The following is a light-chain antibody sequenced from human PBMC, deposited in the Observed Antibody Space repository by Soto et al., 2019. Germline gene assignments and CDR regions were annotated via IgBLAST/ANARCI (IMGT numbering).Light chain of an antibody. CDR2: DAS. CDR3: QQSDSTPYT. V-gene: IGKV1-39*01. J-gene: IGKJ2*01. Sequence: DIPMTQSPSSLSASVGDRVTITCRASQTISTYLNWYQQKPGKAPRLLIYDASSLLSGVPSRFSGSGSGTDFTLTIASLQPEDVSTYYCQQSDSTPYTFGQGTKVEI. CDR1: QTISTY.